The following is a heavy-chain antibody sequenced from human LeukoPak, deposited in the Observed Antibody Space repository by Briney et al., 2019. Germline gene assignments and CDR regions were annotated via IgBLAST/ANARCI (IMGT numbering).Heavy chain of an antibody. V-gene: IGHV3-7*01. CDR2: INQGGTGK. CDR1: GFTFSSQW. CDR3: AREDYIYHMDG. Sequence: GGSLRLSCAASGFTFSSQWMSWVRQAPGRGLEWVANINQGGTGKYYGCSVKGRFTISRDNAENSLYLQMNSLRAEDTAVYYCAREDYIYHMDGWGEGTTVTVSS. J-gene: IGHJ6*03.